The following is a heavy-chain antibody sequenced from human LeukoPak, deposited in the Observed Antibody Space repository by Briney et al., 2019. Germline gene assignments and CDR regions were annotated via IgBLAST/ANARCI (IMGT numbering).Heavy chain of an antibody. CDR1: RFMFSSYA. J-gene: IGHJ4*02. V-gene: IGHV3-23*01. D-gene: IGHD2-2*01. CDR3: ANRIECTSCTGGGY. Sequence: GGSLRLSCAASRFMFSSYAMSWVRQAPGKGLEWVSTIGSSGGDTYYADSVNGRFTISRDTSTNTLYLQMNSLRAEDTAVYYCANRIECTSCTGGGYWGQGTLVTVSS. CDR2: IGSSGGDT.